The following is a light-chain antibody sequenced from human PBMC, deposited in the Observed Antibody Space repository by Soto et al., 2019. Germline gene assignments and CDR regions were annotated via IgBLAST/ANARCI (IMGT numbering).Light chain of an antibody. CDR3: ASFTSISTDV. V-gene: IGLV2-14*01. Sequence: QSALTQPASVSGSLGHSITISCGGTRDDIGGYNFVSWYQHHPGKAPKLIIYDVTHRPSGVSERFSGSKSGFTASLTISGLQPEDESHYYCASFTSISTDVFGTGTKVTVL. CDR2: DVT. J-gene: IGLJ1*01. CDR1: RDDIGGYNF.